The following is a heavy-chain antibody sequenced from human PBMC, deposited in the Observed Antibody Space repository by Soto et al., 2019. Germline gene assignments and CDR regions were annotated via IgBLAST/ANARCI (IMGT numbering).Heavy chain of an antibody. V-gene: IGHV3-33*01. CDR2: IWYDGSNK. J-gene: IGHJ4*02. D-gene: IGHD3-16*01. Sequence: QVQLVESGGGVVQPGRSLRLSCAASGFTFSSYGMHWVRQAPGKGLEWVAGIWYDGSNKYYADSVKGRFTNSRDNSKNTLYLQMNSLRAEDTAVYYCARESPLVVKLGDFDYWGQGTLVTVSS. CDR3: ARESPLVVKLGDFDY. CDR1: GFTFSSYG.